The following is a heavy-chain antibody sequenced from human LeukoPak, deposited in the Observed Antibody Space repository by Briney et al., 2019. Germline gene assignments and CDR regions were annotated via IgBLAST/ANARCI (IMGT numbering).Heavy chain of an antibody. Sequence: QSGGSLRLSCATSGFTFSNYAMGWVRQAPGKGLEWVSAVSSSGNSAVYTDSVRGRFTISRDNSKNTILLQMNSLRAEDTAVYYCAKVAVAARFLEWLFFFDYWGQGTLVTVSS. CDR2: VSSSGNSA. CDR1: GFTFSNYA. D-gene: IGHD3-3*01. CDR3: AKVAVAARFLEWLFFFDY. J-gene: IGHJ4*02. V-gene: IGHV3-23*01.